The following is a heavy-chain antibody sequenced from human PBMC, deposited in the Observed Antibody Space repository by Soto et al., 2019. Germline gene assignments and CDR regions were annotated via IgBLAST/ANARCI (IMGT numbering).Heavy chain of an antibody. CDR2: ISGSGGNT. CDR3: AKAQSPTVTTREFGY. CDR1: GFTFSTYG. V-gene: IGHV3-23*01. Sequence: PGGSLRLSCAASGFTFSTYGMSWVRQAPGRGLEWVSAISGSGGNTYYADSVKGRFTISRDNSKNTLYLQMNSLRVEDTALYYCAKAQSPTVTTREFGYWGQGTLVTVSS. D-gene: IGHD4-4*01. J-gene: IGHJ4*02.